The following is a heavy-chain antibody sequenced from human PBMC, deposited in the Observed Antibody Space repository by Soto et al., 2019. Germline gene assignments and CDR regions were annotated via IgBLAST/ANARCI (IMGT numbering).Heavy chain of an antibody. J-gene: IGHJ4*02. Sequence: QVQLQQWGAGLLKPSETLSPTCAVYGGSFSGYYWSWIRQPPGKGLEWIGEINHVGGTNYNPSLKSRLTISVDTSKNQFSLKVNSVTAADSAVYYCARGQKGYSSSWYVDWGQGTPVTVSS. CDR3: ARGQKGYSSSWYVD. V-gene: IGHV4-34*01. CDR2: INHVGGT. CDR1: GGSFSGYY. D-gene: IGHD6-13*01.